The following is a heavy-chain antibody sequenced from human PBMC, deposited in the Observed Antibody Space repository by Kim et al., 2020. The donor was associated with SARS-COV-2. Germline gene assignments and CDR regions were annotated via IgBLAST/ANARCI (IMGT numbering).Heavy chain of an antibody. CDR2: IRSKAYGGTT. Sequence: GGSLRLSCTASGFTFGDYAMSWVRQAPGKGLEWVGFIRSKAYGGTTEYAASVKGRFTISRDDSKSIAYLQMNSLKTEDTAVYYCTREWDIVVVTTAFDIWGQGTMVTVSS. CDR3: TREWDIVVVTTAFDI. J-gene: IGHJ3*02. CDR1: GFTFGDYA. V-gene: IGHV3-49*04. D-gene: IGHD3-22*01.